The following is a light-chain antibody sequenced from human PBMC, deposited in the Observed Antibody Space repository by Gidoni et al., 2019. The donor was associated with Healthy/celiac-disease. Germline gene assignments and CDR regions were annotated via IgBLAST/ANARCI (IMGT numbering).Light chain of an antibody. CDR3: QQSYSTPRP. CDR2: AAS. V-gene: IGKV1-39*01. CDR1: QSIRSY. Sequence: DIQMTQSPSSLSASVGDRVTITCRASQSIRSYLNWYPQKPGKAPKLLIYAASSLQRGVPSRLRGSGSGTDFTLTISSLQPEDFATYYCQQSYSTPRPFGQGTKVEIK. J-gene: IGKJ1*01.